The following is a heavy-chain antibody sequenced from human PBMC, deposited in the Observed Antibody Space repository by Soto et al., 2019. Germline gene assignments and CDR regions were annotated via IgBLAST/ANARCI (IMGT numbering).Heavy chain of an antibody. CDR1: GDSVSSNSAA. Sequence: SQTLSLTCAISGDSVSSNSAAWNWIRQSPSRGLEWLGRTYYRSKWYNDYAVSVKSRITINPDTSKNQFSLQLNSVTPEDMAVYYCAREGGYCSSTSCYAQPNWFDPWGQGTLVT. V-gene: IGHV6-1*01. CDR3: AREGGYCSSTSCYAQPNWFDP. J-gene: IGHJ5*02. D-gene: IGHD2-2*01. CDR2: TYYRSKWYN.